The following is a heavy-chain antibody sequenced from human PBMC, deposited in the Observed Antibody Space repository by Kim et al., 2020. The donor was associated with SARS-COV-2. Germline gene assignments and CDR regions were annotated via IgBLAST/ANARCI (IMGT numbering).Heavy chain of an antibody. CDR3: ATNPNRIAAVGKVDF. J-gene: IGHJ4*02. CDR2: IGGGGGTT. D-gene: IGHD6-13*01. V-gene: IGHV3-23*01. CDR1: GLTFSSYA. Sequence: GGSLRLSCAASGLTFSSYAMSWVRQAPGKGLEWVSTIGGGGGTTFYTDSVKGRFTVSRDNSINTLYLQMNSLRAEDTAVYYCATNPNRIAAVGKVDFWGQGTLVTVSS.